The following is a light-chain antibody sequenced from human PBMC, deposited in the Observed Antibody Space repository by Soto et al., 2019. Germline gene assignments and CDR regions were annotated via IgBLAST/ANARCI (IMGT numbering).Light chain of an antibody. J-gene: IGKJ2*01. CDR3: QQYGSPPPYT. CDR2: ATS. CDR1: QTVSSSY. Sequence: EIVLTQSPGTLSLSPGERATLSCRASQTVSSSYLAWYQQKPGQAPRLLIYATSSRATGIPDRFSGSGSGTGFTLTISRLEPEDFAVYYCQQYGSPPPYTFGQGTKLEIK. V-gene: IGKV3-20*01.